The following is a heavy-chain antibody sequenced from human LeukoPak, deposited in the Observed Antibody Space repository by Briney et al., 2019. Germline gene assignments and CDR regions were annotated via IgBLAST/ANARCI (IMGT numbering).Heavy chain of an antibody. V-gene: IGHV3-74*01. CDR2: INSDGSST. CDR3: ARDPLYYYDSSGYDY. Sequence: QTGGSLRLSCAASGFTFSSYWMHWVRQAPGKGLVWVSRINSDGSSTSYADSVKGRFTISRDNAKNTLYLQMNSLRAEDTAVYYCARDPLYYYDSSGYDYWGQGTLVTVSS. J-gene: IGHJ4*02. CDR1: GFTFSSYW. D-gene: IGHD3-22*01.